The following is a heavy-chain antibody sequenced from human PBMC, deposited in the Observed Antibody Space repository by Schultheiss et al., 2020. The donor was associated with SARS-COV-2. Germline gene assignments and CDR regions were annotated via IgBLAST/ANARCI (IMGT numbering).Heavy chain of an antibody. CDR2: VSDNGAVT. CDR3: AKDRSIFGVPYYYGMDV. Sequence: GESLKISCAASGFPFSNYGMSWVRQAPGKGLEWVSAVSDNGAVTLNADSVKGRFTISRDNSKNTLYLQMNSLRVEDTAVYYCAKDRSIFGVPYYYGMDVWGQGTTVTVSS. J-gene: IGHJ6*02. D-gene: IGHD3-3*02. V-gene: IGHV3-23*01. CDR1: GFPFSNYG.